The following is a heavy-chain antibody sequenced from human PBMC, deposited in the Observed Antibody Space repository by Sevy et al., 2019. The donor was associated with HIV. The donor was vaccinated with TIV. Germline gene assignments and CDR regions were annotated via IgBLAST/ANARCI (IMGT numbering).Heavy chain of an antibody. D-gene: IGHD3-22*01. CDR2: MNPNSGNT. V-gene: IGHV1-8*01. Sequence: ASVKVSCKASGYTFTSYDINWVRQATGQGLEWMGWMNPNSGNTGYAQKFQGRVTMTRNTSISTAYMELSSLRSEDMAVYYCARSVVVNNKGDDYWGQGTLVTVSS. CDR3: ARSVVVNNKGDDY. J-gene: IGHJ4*02. CDR1: GYTFTSYD.